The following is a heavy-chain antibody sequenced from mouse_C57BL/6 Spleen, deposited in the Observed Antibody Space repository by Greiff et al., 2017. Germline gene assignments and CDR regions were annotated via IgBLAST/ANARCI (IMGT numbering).Heavy chain of an antibody. CDR1: GFTFSSYA. CDR3: ARAPIYDTWVDE. V-gene: IGHV5-4*03. CDR2: ISDGGSYT. Sequence: EVKLQESGGGLVKPGGSLKLSCAASGFTFSSYAMSWVRQTPEKRLEWVATISDGGSYTYYPDNVKGRFTISRDNAKNNLYLQMSNLQSADTAMYDCARAPIYDTWVDEWGKGTRVKVSA. D-gene: IGHD2-3*01. J-gene: IGHJ3*01.